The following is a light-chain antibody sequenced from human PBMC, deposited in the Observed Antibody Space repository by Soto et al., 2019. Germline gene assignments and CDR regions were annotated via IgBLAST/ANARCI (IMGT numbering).Light chain of an antibody. V-gene: IGLV7-46*01. J-gene: IGLJ3*02. CDR2: DTT. Sequence: VVTQEPSLTVSPGGTVTLTCGSHTGPVTVGHYPYWFQKKPGQAPRTLIYDTTNKHSLTPGRFSGSLLGGKAALTLSGAQPEDDAEYYCLLTYSGARVFGGGTQLTVL. CDR3: LLTYSGARV. CDR1: TGPVTVGHY.